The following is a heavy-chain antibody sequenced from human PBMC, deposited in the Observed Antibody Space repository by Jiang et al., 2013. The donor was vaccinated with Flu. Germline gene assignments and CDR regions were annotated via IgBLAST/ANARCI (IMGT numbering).Heavy chain of an antibody. J-gene: IGHJ4*02. V-gene: IGHV3-23*01. Sequence: RLSCAVSGFTFSSYAMSWVRQAPGKGLEWVSAISVIGGSAYYADSVKGRFTISRDNSKNTLYLQMDSLRAEDTALYFCAKQGEGGVRRHFDYWGQGTLVTGLL. CDR3: AKQGEGGVRRHFDY. D-gene: IGHD3-10*01. CDR1: GFTFSSYA. CDR2: ISVIGGSA.